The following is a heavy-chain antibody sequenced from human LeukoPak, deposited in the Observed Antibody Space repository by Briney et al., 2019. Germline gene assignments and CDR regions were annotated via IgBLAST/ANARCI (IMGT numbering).Heavy chain of an antibody. J-gene: IGHJ5*01. CDR2: IKHSGST. Sequence: SETLSLTCAVYGGSFSGYYWSWIRHPPGKGREWIGEIKHSGSTNYNPSLKSRVTISVDTSKNQFSLKLSSVTAADTAVYYCARVRRYSDGPTESLIDPWGEGTLVTVSS. D-gene: IGHD5-18*01. CDR1: GGSFSGYY. CDR3: ARVRRYSDGPTESLIDP. V-gene: IGHV4-34*01.